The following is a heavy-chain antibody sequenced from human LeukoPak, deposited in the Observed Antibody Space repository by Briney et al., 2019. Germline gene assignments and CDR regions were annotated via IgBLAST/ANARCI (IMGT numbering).Heavy chain of an antibody. CDR1: GFTFSGSA. J-gene: IGHJ6*03. D-gene: IGHD2-2*01. Sequence: PGGSLRLSCAASGFTFSGSAMHWVRQASGKGLEWVSVIYSDGTTYYVEAVKGRFTISRDSSKNTLYLQMSSLRAEDTAVYYCARNSFLLRSISYYYYMDVWGKGTTVTVS. V-gene: IGHV3-53*05. CDR2: IYSDGTT. CDR3: ARNSFLLRSISYYYYMDV.